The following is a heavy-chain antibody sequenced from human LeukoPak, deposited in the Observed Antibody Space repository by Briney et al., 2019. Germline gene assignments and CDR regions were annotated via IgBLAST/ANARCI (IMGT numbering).Heavy chain of an antibody. J-gene: IGHJ4*02. V-gene: IGHV3-23*01. D-gene: IGHD3-10*01. CDR3: AKELIGGSYY. CDR2: ITGRGGGT. Sequence: GGSLRLSCAASGFTFSSFAMSWVRQAPGKGLEWVSAITGRGGGTYYADSVKGRFTVSRDNSKNTLYLQMNSLRAEDTAVYYCAKELIGGSYYWGQGTLVTVSS. CDR1: GFTFSSFA.